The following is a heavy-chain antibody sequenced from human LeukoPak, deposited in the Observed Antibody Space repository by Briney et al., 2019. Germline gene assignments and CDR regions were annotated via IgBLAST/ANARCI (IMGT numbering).Heavy chain of an antibody. CDR2: INHSGST. D-gene: IGHD2-2*01. J-gene: IGHJ6*02. Sequence: SETLSLTCAVYGGSFSGYYWSWIRQPPGKGLEWIGEINHSGSTNYNPSLKSRVTISVDTSKNQFSLKLSSVTAADTAVYYCARSLCCSSTSCYYYGMDVWGQGTTVTVSS. CDR3: ARSLCCSSTSCYYYGMDV. V-gene: IGHV4-34*01. CDR1: GGSFSGYY.